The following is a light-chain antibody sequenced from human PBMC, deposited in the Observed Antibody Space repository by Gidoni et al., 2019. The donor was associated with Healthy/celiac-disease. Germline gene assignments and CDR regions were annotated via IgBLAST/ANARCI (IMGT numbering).Light chain of an antibody. CDR2: AAS. V-gene: IGKV1-39*01. J-gene: IGKJ4*01. Sequence: DIQLTQSPSSLSASVGDRVTITCRASQSISSYLNWYQQKPGKAPKLLIYAASSLQSGVPSRLRGRGSGTEFTLTISSLQPEDCATYYCQQSYSTPLTFGGGTKVEIK. CDR3: QQSYSTPLT. CDR1: QSISSY.